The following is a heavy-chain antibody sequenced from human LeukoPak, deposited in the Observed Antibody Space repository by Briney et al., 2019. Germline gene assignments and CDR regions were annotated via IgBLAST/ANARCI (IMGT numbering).Heavy chain of an antibody. CDR2: ISAYNGNT. CDR1: GYTFTSYG. Sequence: ASVKVSCKASGYTFTSYGISWVRQAPGQGLEWMGWISAYNGNTNYAQKLQGRVTMTEDTSTDTAYMELSSLRSEDTAVYYCATDETDSSGWYTAFDYWGQGTLVTVSS. J-gene: IGHJ4*02. D-gene: IGHD6-19*01. V-gene: IGHV1-18*01. CDR3: ATDETDSSGWYTAFDY.